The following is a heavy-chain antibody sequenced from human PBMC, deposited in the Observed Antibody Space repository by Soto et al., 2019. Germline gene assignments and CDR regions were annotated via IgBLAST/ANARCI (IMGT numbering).Heavy chain of an antibody. Sequence: QVQLMQSGAEVRKPGASVRLSCETSGYNFNQYYIHWVRQAPGQGLEWMGIINLRGGTTDYAHKFRGRVTVTGDTSTKTAYMELRSLRSEDTAMYFCARGPEDSDVPRWDYWGQGTLVTVSS. CDR2: INLRGGTT. V-gene: IGHV1-46*02. D-gene: IGHD1-26*01. J-gene: IGHJ4*02. CDR1: GYNFNQYY. CDR3: ARGPEDSDVPRWDY.